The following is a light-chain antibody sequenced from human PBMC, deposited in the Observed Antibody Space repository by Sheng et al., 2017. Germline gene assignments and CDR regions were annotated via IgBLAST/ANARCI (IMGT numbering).Light chain of an antibody. CDR2: NTY. Sequence: EIVLTQSPGTLSLSPGARAALSCKASQTLDSLYLAWYQQRPGQAPRLLIFNTYTRATGVPDRFSGSGSGTDFTLTISRLEPEDFAVYYCQQYDTSPLTFGGGTKVEIK. CDR1: QTLDSLY. V-gene: IGKV3-20*01. CDR3: QQYDTSPLT. J-gene: IGKJ4*01.